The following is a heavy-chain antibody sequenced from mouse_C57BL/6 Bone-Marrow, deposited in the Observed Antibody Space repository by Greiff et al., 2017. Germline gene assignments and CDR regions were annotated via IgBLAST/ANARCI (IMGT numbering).Heavy chain of an antibody. V-gene: IGHV5-4*01. Sequence: EVQWVESGGGLVKPGGSLKLSCAASGFTFSSYAMSWVRQTPEKRLEWVATISDGGSYTYYPDNVKGRFTISRDNAKNNLYLQMSHLKSEDTAMYYCASLYGNYGYWGQGTTLTVSS. CDR1: GFTFSSYA. CDR3: ASLYGNYGY. CDR2: ISDGGSYT. J-gene: IGHJ2*01. D-gene: IGHD2-1*01.